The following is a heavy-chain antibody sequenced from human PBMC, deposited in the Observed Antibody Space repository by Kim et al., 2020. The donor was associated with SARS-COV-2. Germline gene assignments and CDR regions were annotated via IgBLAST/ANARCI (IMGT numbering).Heavy chain of an antibody. V-gene: IGHV6-1*01. D-gene: IGHD5-12*01. J-gene: IGHJ6*02. CDR1: GDSVSSNSAA. CDR3: ARVRGSGYELGAFYYYYGMDV. CDR2: TYYRSKWYN. Sequence: SQTLSLTCAISGDSVSSNSAAWNWIRQSPSRGLEWLGRTYYRSKWYNDYAVSVKSRITINPDTSKNQFSLQLNSVTPEDTAVYYCARVRGSGYELGAFYYYYGMDVWGQGTTVTVSS.